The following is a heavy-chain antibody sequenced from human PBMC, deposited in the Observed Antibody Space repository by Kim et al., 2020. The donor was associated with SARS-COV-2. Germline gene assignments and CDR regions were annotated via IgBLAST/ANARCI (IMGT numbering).Heavy chain of an antibody. V-gene: IGHV3-23*01. CDR3: AKEGGDYGDYLRYYYYGMDV. D-gene: IGHD4-17*01. CDR2: ISGSGGST. J-gene: IGHJ6*02. CDR1: GFTFSSYA. Sequence: GGSLRLSCAASGFTFSSYAMSWVRQAPGKGLEWVSAISGSGGSTYYADSVKGRFTISRDNSKNTLYLQMNSLRAEDTAVYYCAKEGGDYGDYLRYYYYGMDVWGQGTTVTVSS.